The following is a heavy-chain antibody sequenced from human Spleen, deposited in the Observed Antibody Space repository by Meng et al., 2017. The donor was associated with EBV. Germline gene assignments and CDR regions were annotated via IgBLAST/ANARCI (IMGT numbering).Heavy chain of an antibody. Sequence: QVQLVQSGAEVKKPGASVKVSCKASGYTFTGYYMHWVRQAPGQGLEWMGRINPNSGGTNYAQKFQGRVTMTRDTSISTAYMELSSLRSEDTAIYFCARGESTSWFFALWGRGTLVTVSS. J-gene: IGHJ2*01. D-gene: IGHD2-2*01. V-gene: IGHV1-2*06. CDR1: GYTFTGYY. CDR3: ARGESTSWFFAL. CDR2: INPNSGGT.